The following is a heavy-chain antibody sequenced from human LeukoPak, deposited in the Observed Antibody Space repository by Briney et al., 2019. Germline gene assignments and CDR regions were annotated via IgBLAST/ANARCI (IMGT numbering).Heavy chain of an antibody. Sequence: GGSLRLSCAASGFTVSSYWMHWVRQVPGKGLVWVSRMNVEGSVTSYADFVKGRFTISRDIAKNTLYLQMNTLTAEDTAVYYCARDFGGNSDFWGQGTMVTVSS. V-gene: IGHV3-74*01. CDR3: ARDFGGNSDF. J-gene: IGHJ4*02. D-gene: IGHD4-23*01. CDR2: MNVEGSVT. CDR1: GFTVSSYW.